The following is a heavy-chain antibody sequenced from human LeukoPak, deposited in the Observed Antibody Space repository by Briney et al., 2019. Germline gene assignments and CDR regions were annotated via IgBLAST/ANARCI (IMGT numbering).Heavy chain of an antibody. V-gene: IGHV3-23*01. J-gene: IGHJ4*02. D-gene: IGHD6-13*01. CDR3: AKAGYGSSWYVPDY. CDR1: GFTFSSYA. CDR2: ISGSGGST. Sequence: GGSLRLSCAASGFTFSSYAMSWVRQAPGKGLEWVSAISGSGGSTYYADSVKGRFTISRDNSKNTLYLEMNSLRAEDTAVYYCAKAGYGSSWYVPDYWGQGTLVTVSS.